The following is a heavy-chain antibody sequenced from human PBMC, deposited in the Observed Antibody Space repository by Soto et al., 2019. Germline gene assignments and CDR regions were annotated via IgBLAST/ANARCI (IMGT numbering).Heavy chain of an antibody. CDR2: IIPLFGTT. D-gene: IGHD2-15*01. CDR1: DDSFSTYA. V-gene: IGHV1-69*12. J-gene: IGHJ3*02. CDR3: ARGVVVVSTTPRGDAFDI. Sequence: QVQLVQSGAEVKKPGSSVKVSCKASDDSFSTYAITWVRQAPGQGLEWMGGIIPLFGTTNYAPKFQGRVTITADGSTSTVYMELSSLGSGDTAIYYCARGVVVVSTTPRGDAFDIWGQGTMVTVSS.